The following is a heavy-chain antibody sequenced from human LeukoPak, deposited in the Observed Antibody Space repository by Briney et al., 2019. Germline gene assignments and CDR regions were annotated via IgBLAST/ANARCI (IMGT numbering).Heavy chain of an antibody. CDR3: ATVVATDGEYYFDY. Sequence: GGSLRLSCAASGFTFSDYYMSWIRQAPWKGLEWVSYISSSGSTIYYADSVKGRFTISRDNSKNTLYLQMNSLRAEDTAVYYCATVVATDGEYYFDYWGQGTLVTVSS. V-gene: IGHV3-11*04. D-gene: IGHD5-12*01. CDR2: ISSSGSTI. J-gene: IGHJ4*02. CDR1: GFTFSDYY.